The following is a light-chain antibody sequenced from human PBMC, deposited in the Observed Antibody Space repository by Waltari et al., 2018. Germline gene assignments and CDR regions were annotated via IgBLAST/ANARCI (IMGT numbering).Light chain of an antibody. CDR1: QGISND. V-gene: IGKV1-NL1*01. CDR2: EAS. J-gene: IGKJ1*01. CDR3: QHYYTIPRT. Sequence: IQMTQSPSYLSASIGDRVIITCRASQGISNDLAWYQLKPGETPKLLIYEASKLQSGIPSRFSGRRSGTDFTLIINSLQSDDFATYYCQHYYTIPRTFGQGTKVEIK.